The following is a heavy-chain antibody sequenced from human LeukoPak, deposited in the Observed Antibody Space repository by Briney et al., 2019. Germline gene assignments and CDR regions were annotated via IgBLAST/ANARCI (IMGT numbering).Heavy chain of an antibody. D-gene: IGHD1-26*01. CDR3: AKGRGWEASYYYYYMDV. CDR1: GFTFSSYA. CDR2: RSYDGSNK. J-gene: IGHJ6*03. Sequence: GGSLRLSCAASGFTFSSYAMHWVRQAPGKGLEWVAVRSYDGSNKYYADSVKGRFTISRDNSKNTLYLQMNSLRAEDTAVYYCAKGRGWEASYYYYYMDVWGKGTTVTISS. V-gene: IGHV3-30*04.